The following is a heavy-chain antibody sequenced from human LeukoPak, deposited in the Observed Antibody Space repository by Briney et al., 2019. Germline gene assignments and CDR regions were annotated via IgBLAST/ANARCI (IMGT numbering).Heavy chain of an antibody. Sequence: GGSLRLSCAASGFTVSSNYMSWVRQAPGKGLEWVSVIYSGGSTYYADSVKGRFTISRDNSKNTLYLQMNSLRAEDTAVYYCASLGWLQPYYYYYYMDVWGKGTTVTISS. D-gene: IGHD5-24*01. CDR3: ASLGWLQPYYYYYYMDV. J-gene: IGHJ6*03. CDR2: IYSGGST. CDR1: GFTVSSNY. V-gene: IGHV3-53*01.